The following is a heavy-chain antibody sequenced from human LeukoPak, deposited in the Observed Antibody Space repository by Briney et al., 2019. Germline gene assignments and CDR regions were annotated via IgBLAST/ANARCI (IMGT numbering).Heavy chain of an antibody. CDR2: VSYEGRTQ. CDR1: GFTFSNYG. V-gene: IGHV3-30*18. Sequence: GGSLRLSCAASGFTFSNYGMHWVRQSPGQGLEWVAVVSYEGRTQYYADSVKGRFTISRDNSKNTLFLQMNSLRAEDTAVYYCAKKITQYTSNWYWVNWGQGTLVSVSS. D-gene: IGHD6-13*01. CDR3: AKKITQYTSNWYWVN. J-gene: IGHJ4*02.